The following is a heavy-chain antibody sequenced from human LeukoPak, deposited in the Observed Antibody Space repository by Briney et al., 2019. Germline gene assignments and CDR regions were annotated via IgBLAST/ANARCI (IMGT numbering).Heavy chain of an antibody. CDR3: ASETDYSHPNWFDP. J-gene: IGHJ5*02. CDR2: INHSGST. CDR1: GGSFSGYY. D-gene: IGHD4-11*01. Sequence: SETLSLTCAVYGGSFSGYYWSWIRQPPGKGLEWIGEINHSGSTNYNPSLKSRVTISLDNSKNSFSLHLTSVTAADTALYYCASETDYSHPNWFDPWGQGILVTVSS. V-gene: IGHV4-34*01.